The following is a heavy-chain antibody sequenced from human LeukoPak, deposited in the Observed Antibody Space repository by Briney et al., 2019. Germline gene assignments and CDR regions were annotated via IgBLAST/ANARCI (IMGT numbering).Heavy chain of an antibody. CDR1: GFTFSSYA. CDR3: AKYGSGSYYNGLY. Sequence: GGSLRLSCAASGFTFSSYAMTWVRQAPGKGLQWVSTISVSGENTYYADSVKGRFAISRDISKSTLYLQMNSLRDEDTAVYYCAKYGSGSYYNGLYWGQGTLVTVSS. J-gene: IGHJ4*02. CDR2: ISVSGENT. D-gene: IGHD3-10*01. V-gene: IGHV3-23*01.